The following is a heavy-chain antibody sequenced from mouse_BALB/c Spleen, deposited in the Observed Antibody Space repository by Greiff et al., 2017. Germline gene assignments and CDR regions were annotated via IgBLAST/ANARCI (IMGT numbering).Heavy chain of an antibody. CDR1: GYTFTSYW. D-gene: IGHD4-1*01. Sequence: QVQLQQSGAELAKPGASVKMSCKASGYTFTSYWMHWVKQRPGQGLEWIGYINPSTGYTEYNQKFKDKATLTADKSSSTAYMQLSSLTSEDSAVYYCTREGAGTDYWGQGTTLTVSS. CDR2: INPSTGYT. V-gene: IGHV1-7*01. J-gene: IGHJ2*01. CDR3: TREGAGTDY.